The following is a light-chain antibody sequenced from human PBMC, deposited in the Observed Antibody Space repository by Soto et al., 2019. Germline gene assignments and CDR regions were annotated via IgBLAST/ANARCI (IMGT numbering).Light chain of an antibody. CDR2: KDN. J-gene: IGLJ2*01. Sequence: SYELTQPPSVSVSPGQTANITCSGDKLGDKYTCWYQQKPGQSPVLVIYKDNKRPSGIPERFSGSNSGNTATLTISGTQAMDEAAYYCQAWDSSTVVFGGGTQLTVL. CDR3: QAWDSSTVV. V-gene: IGLV3-1*01. CDR1: KLGDKY.